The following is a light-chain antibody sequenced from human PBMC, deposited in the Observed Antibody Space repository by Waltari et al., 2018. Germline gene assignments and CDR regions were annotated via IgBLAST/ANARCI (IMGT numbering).Light chain of an antibody. CDR3: QQCYLTPYT. CDR1: QSVLYSSNNKNY. Sequence: DIVMTQSPDSLAVSLGERATINCKSSQSVLYSSNNKNYSAWYQQKPGQPPKLLIYWASTRESGVPDRFSGSGSGTDFTLTISSLQAEDVAVYYCQQCYLTPYTFGQGTNLEIK. V-gene: IGKV4-1*01. J-gene: IGKJ2*01. CDR2: WAS.